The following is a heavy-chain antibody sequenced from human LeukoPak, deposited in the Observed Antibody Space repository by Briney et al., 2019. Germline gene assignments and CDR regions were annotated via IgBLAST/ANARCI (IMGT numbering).Heavy chain of an antibody. CDR1: GFTFGSYV. Sequence: GGSLRLSCAASGFTFGSYVMSWVRQAPGKGPEWVSAISGDGGTYYANSVKGRFTISRDNSKNTLYLQMNSLGGEDTALYYCARYCGAASCYSGFDYWGQGTLVTVAS. V-gene: IGHV3-23*01. CDR2: ISGDGGT. D-gene: IGHD2-15*01. CDR3: ARYCGAASCYSGFDY. J-gene: IGHJ4*02.